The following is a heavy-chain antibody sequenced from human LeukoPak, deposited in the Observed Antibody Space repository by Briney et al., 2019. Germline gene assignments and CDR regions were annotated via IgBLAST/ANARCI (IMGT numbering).Heavy chain of an antibody. V-gene: IGHV4-59*08. CDR3: ARGVRQNNWFDP. Sequence: SETLSLTCTVSGGSISSYYWSWIRQPPGKGLEWIGYIYYSGSTNYNPSLKSRVTISVDTSKNQFSLKLSSVTAADTAVYYCARGVRQNNWFDPWGQGTLVTVSS. CDR2: IYYSGST. D-gene: IGHD3-3*01. J-gene: IGHJ5*02. CDR1: GGSISSYY.